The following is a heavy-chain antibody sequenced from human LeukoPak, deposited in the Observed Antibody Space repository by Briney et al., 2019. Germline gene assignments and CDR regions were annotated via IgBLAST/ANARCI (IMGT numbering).Heavy chain of an antibody. Sequence: SETLSLTCTVSGGSISSYYRSWIRQPPGKGLKWIGYIYYSGSTNYNPSLKSRVTISVDTSKNQFSLKLSSVTAADTAVYFFSRRSRHTRFSSSTSDYGMDVWGQGTTVTVSS. J-gene: IGHJ6*02. CDR2: IYYSGST. V-gene: IGHV4-59*12. CDR1: GGSISSYY. D-gene: IGHD3-9*01. CDR3: SRRSRHTRFSSSTSDYGMDV.